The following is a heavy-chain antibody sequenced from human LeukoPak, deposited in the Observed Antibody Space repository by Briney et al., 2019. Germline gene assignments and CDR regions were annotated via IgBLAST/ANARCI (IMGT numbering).Heavy chain of an antibody. D-gene: IGHD3-22*01. V-gene: IGHV3-NL1*01. J-gene: IGHJ4*02. Sequence: GGSLRLSCAASGFTFDDYAMHWVRQAPGKGLEWVSTIDNRGRTTYYTDSVKGRFTISRDNSKNTLYLQMGSLRAEDMAVYYCARGSRNYYDSSGYYYYWGQGTLVTVSS. CDR2: IDNRGRTT. CDR3: ARGSRNYYDSSGYYYY. CDR1: GFTFDDYA.